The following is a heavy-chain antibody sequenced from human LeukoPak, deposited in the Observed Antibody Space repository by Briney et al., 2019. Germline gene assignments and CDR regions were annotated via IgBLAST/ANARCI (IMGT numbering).Heavy chain of an antibody. CDR1: GFTFSTSW. Sequence: GGSLRLSCAASGFTFSTSWMSWIRQAPGKGLEWVATIKPEGDEKFYVDSVKGRFTFSRDNTKNSLYLQMNSLRDDDTAMYYCARGSNWGGDYWGQGTLVTVSS. CDR3: ARGSNWGGDY. CDR2: IKPEGDEK. V-gene: IGHV3-7*01. J-gene: IGHJ4*02. D-gene: IGHD6-13*01.